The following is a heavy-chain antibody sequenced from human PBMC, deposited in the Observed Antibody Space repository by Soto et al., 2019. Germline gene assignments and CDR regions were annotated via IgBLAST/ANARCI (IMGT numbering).Heavy chain of an antibody. CDR1: GFTFSSYA. J-gene: IGHJ5*02. Sequence: GGSLRLSCAASGFTFSSYAMSWVRQAPEKGLEWVSAISGSGGSTYYADSVKGRFTISRDNSKNTLYLQMNSLRAEDTAVYYCASLQRHNWFDPWGQGTLVTVSS. V-gene: IGHV3-23*01. CDR2: ISGSGGST. CDR3: ASLQRHNWFDP.